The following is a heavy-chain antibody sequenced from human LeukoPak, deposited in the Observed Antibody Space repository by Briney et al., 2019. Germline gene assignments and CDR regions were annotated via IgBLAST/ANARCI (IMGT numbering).Heavy chain of an antibody. CDR1: GGSISSYY. D-gene: IGHD3-3*01. CDR3: ARKVGGGYYFYAFDI. Sequence: SETLSLTCTVSGGSISSYYWSWIRQPPGKGLEWTGYIYYSGSTNYNPSLKSRVTISVDTSKNQFSLKLSSVTAADTAVYYCARKVGGGYYFYAFDIWGQGTMVTVSS. J-gene: IGHJ3*02. V-gene: IGHV4-59*01. CDR2: IYYSGST.